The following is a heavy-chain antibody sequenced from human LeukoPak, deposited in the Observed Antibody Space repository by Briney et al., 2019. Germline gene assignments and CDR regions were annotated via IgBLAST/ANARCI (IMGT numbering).Heavy chain of an antibody. J-gene: IGHJ3*02. CDR1: GYTFTSYG. CDR2: ISAYNGNT. Sequence: GASVKVSCKASGYTFTSYGISWVRQAPGQGLEWMGWISAYNGNTNYAQKLQGRVTMTTDTSTSTAYMELRSLRSDDTAVYYCARDPVVSCSGGSCRGGAFDIWGQGTMVTVSS. CDR3: ARDPVVSCSGGSCRGGAFDI. V-gene: IGHV1-18*01. D-gene: IGHD2-15*01.